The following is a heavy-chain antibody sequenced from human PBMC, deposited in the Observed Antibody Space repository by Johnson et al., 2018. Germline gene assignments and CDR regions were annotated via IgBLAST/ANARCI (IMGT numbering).Heavy chain of an antibody. V-gene: IGHV1-8*01. CDR2: MNPNSGNT. D-gene: IGHD1-26*01. CDR3: ARGRSYLAVDAFDI. Sequence: QVQLVQSGAEVKKPGASXKVSCKASGYTFTSYDINWVRQATGQGLEWMGWMNPNSGNTGYAQKFQGRVTMTGNTPISTANMELSSMRSEDTAVYYCARGRSYLAVDAFDIWGQGTMVTVSS. CDR1: GYTFTSYD. J-gene: IGHJ3*02.